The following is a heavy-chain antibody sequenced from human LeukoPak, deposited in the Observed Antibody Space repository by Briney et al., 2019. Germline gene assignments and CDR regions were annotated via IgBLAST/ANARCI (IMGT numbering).Heavy chain of an antibody. CDR1: GFTFSSYS. J-gene: IGHJ4*02. D-gene: IGHD2-2*01. CDR3: ARESGVVVPAAMDHFDY. CDR2: ISSSSSYI. Sequence: GGSLRLSCAASGFTFSSYSMNWVRQAPGKGLEWVSSISSSSSYIYYADSVKGRFTISRDNAKNSLYLQMNSLRAEDTAVYYCARESGVVVPAAMDHFDYWGQGTLVTVSS. V-gene: IGHV3-21*01.